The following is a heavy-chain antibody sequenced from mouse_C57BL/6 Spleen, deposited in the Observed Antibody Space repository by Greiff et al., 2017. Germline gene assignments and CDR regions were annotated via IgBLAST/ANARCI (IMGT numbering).Heavy chain of an antibody. CDR1: GYTFTEYT. J-gene: IGHJ2*01. CDR2: FYPGSGSI. V-gene: IGHV1-62-2*01. D-gene: IGHD4-1*01. Sequence: VQLKESGAELVKPGASVKLSCKASGYTFTEYTIHWVKQRSGQGLEWIGWFYPGSGSIKYNEKFKDKATLTADKSSSTVYMELSRLTSEDSAVYFCARHEYLTGTVYYFDYWGQGTTLTVSS. CDR3: ARHEYLTGTVYYFDY.